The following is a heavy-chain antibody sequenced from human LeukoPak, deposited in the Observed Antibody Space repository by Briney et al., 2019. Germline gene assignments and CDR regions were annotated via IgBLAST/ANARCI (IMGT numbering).Heavy chain of an antibody. D-gene: IGHD3-10*01. CDR1: GFTFDDYG. Sequence: GGSLRLSCAAFGFTFDDYGLSWVRQVPGKGLEWVSGLNWNGASTGYADSVKGRFTISRDNAKNSLYLQMNSLRAEDTALYHCAKDMGGVLWFGSLGDYWGQGTLVTVSS. J-gene: IGHJ4*02. V-gene: IGHV3-20*01. CDR3: AKDMGGVLWFGSLGDY. CDR2: LNWNGAST.